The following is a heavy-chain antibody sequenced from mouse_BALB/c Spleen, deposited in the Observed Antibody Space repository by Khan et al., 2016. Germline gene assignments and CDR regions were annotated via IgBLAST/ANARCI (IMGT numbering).Heavy chain of an antibody. CDR3: ARYSTTVVAPLDY. D-gene: IGHD1-1*01. V-gene: IGHV1-4*01. CDR1: GYSFTSYT. CDR2: INPSSSYT. J-gene: IGHJ2*01. Sequence: QVQLQQSGAELARPGASVKMSCKASGYSFTSYTMHWVKQRPGQGLEWLGFINPSSSYTNYTQNFKDKSTLTSDTSSSTAYMQLSSLTSEDSAAYFCARYSTTVVAPLDYWGQGTTLAVSS.